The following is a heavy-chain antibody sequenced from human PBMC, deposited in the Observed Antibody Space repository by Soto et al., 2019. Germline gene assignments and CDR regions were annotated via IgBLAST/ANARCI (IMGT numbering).Heavy chain of an antibody. CDR3: ARGGYSYAGLYY. D-gene: IGHD5-18*01. CDR2: IYYSGST. CDR1: GGSFSGYY. V-gene: IGHV4-34*01. Sequence: QVQLQQWGAGLLKPSETLSLTCAVYGGSFSGYYWSWIRQPPGKGLEWIGYIYYSGSTYYNPSLKSRVTISVDTSKNQFSLKLSSVTAADTAVYYCARGGYSYAGLYYWGQGTLVTVSS. J-gene: IGHJ4*02.